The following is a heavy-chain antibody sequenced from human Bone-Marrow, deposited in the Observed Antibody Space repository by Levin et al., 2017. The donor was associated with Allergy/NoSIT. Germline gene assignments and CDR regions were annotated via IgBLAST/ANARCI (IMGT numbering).Heavy chain of an antibody. D-gene: IGHD1-14*01. Sequence: SSETLSLTCTVSGGSVSSDFWNWVRQPAGQGLEWIGRIHVSGNMDYNPSLQSRVTMSLDTSNNQFSLNLNSVTAADTALYYCAKTRTGLYGMDVWGQGTTVTVSS. CDR2: IHVSGNM. J-gene: IGHJ6*02. CDR3: AKTRTGLYGMDV. V-gene: IGHV4-4*07. CDR1: GGSVSSDF.